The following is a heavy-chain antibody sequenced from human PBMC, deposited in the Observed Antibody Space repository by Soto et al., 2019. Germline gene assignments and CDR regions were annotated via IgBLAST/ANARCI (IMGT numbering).Heavy chain of an antibody. D-gene: IGHD6-13*01. CDR2: ISSSSSYI. CDR1: GFTFSSYS. J-gene: IGHJ6*02. V-gene: IGHV3-21*01. Sequence: EVQLVESGGGLVKPGGSLRLSCAASGFTFSSYSMNWVRQAPGKGLEWVSSISSSSSYIYYADSVKGRFTISRDNAKNSLYLQMNSLRAEDTAVYYCARDLSSSWYRPSPYGMDVWGQGTTVTVSS. CDR3: ARDLSSSWYRPSPYGMDV.